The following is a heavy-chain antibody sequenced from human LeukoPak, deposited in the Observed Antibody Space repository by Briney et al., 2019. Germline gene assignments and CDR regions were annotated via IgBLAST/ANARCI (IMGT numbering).Heavy chain of an antibody. CDR1: GFTFSSYG. CDR2: ISYDGSNK. J-gene: IGHJ4*02. Sequence: GRSLRLSCAASGFTFSSYGMHWVRQAPGKGLEWVAVISYDGSNKYYADSVKGRFTISRDNSKNTLYLQMNSLRAEDTAVYYCAKPAATFGPQYFDYWGQGTLVTVSS. CDR3: AKPAATFGPQYFDY. V-gene: IGHV3-30*18. D-gene: IGHD3-16*01.